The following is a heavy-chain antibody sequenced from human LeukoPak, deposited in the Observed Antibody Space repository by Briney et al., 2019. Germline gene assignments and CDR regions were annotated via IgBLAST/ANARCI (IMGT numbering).Heavy chain of an antibody. Sequence: GGSLRLSYAASGFTFSSYGMHWVRQAPGKGLEWVAVISYDGSNKYYADSVKGRFTISRDNSKNTLYLQMNSLRAEDTAVYYCAKDLRLDSSGWYNYYYYGMDVWGQGTTVTVSS. J-gene: IGHJ6*02. CDR2: ISYDGSNK. CDR1: GFTFSSYG. CDR3: AKDLRLDSSGWYNYYYYGMDV. V-gene: IGHV3-30*18. D-gene: IGHD6-19*01.